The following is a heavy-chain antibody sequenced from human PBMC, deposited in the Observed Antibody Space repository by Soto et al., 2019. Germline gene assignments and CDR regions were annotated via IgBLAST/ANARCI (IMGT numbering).Heavy chain of an antibody. D-gene: IGHD3-22*01. J-gene: IGHJ5*01. V-gene: IGHV4-34*01. Sequence: SETLSLTCAVYVGSFSGHSWTWIRQSPGKGLEWIGDINHSGRVNYSPSLKSRVTISLDTSKNQFSLTLSAVTAADTAMYYCSTRAYDTNGYYRFDPWGQGTLVTVSS. CDR1: VGSFSGHS. CDR3: STRAYDTNGYYRFDP. CDR2: INHSGRV.